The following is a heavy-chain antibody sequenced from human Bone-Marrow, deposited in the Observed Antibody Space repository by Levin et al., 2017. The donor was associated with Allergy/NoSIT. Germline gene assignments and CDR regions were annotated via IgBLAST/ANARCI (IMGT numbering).Heavy chain of an antibody. Sequence: PGESLKISCKGSGYSFTNYWIGWVRQMPGKGLEWMGIIYPGDSDTRYSPSFQGQVTISADKSINTVYLQWSGLKASDTAIYYCARRMNTVTTFYFFYYGLDAWGQGTTVTVSS. J-gene: IGHJ6*02. CDR2: IYPGDSDT. V-gene: IGHV5-51*01. D-gene: IGHD4-17*01. CDR3: ARRMNTVTTFYFFYYGLDA. CDR1: GYSFTNYW.